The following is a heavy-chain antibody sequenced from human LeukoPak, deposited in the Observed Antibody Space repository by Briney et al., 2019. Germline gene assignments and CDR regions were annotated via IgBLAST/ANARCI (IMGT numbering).Heavy chain of an antibody. CDR2: IYYSGST. CDR1: GGSFSSINYY. D-gene: IGHD5-24*01. V-gene: IGHV4-61*01. J-gene: IGHJ3*02. CDR3: AGRLWRRDGYNLSAFDI. Sequence: PSETLSLTCTVSGGSFSSINYYWSWIRQPPGKGLESIAYIYYSGSTNYNPSLKSRVTISVDTSKNQLSLKLSSVTAADTAVYYCAGRLWRRDGYNLSAFDIWGQGTMVTVSS.